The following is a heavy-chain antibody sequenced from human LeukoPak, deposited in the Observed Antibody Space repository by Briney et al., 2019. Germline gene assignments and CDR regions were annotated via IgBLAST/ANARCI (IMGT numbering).Heavy chain of an antibody. CDR1: GYSISSGYY. Sequence: SETLSLTCSVSGYSISSGYYWGWIRQSPGKGLQWIGTIFRSGSTYYNPSLTSRVTMSVDTSKNQISLNLISVPAADTAFSYCARLGYGDNERDYWGQGTLVTVPS. CDR3: ARLGYGDNERDY. D-gene: IGHD4-17*01. V-gene: IGHV4-38-2*02. CDR2: IFRSGST. J-gene: IGHJ4*02.